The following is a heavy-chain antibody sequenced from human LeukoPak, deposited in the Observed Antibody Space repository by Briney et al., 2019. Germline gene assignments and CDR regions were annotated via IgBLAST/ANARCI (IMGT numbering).Heavy chain of an antibody. CDR3: ARVSSSWYGGDFDY. CDR1: GYSFTGYY. V-gene: IGHV1-2*02. D-gene: IGHD6-13*01. Sequence: AASVKVSCKASGYSFTGYYMHWVRQAPGQGLEWMGWINPNSGGTNYAQKFQGRVTMTRDTSISTAYMELSRLRSDDTAVYYCARVSSSWYGGDFDYWGQGTLVTVSS. J-gene: IGHJ4*02. CDR2: INPNSGGT.